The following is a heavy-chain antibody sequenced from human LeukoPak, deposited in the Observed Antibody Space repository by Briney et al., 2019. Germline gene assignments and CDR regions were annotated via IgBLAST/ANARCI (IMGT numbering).Heavy chain of an antibody. CDR2: IKEDGSEK. CDR1: GFCFSSYW. D-gene: IGHD5-24*01. CDR3: ARDRGWLQFDY. Sequence: PGGSLRLSCAASGFCFSSYWISWVRQAPGKGLEWVANIKEDGSEKYYVDSVKGRFTISRDNVKNSLYLQMNSLRAEDTAVYYCARDRGWLQFDYWGQGTLVTVSS. J-gene: IGHJ4*02. V-gene: IGHV3-7*01.